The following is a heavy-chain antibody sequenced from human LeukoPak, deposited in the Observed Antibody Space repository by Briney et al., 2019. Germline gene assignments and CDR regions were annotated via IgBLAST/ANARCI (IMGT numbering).Heavy chain of an antibody. CDR2: IYYSGST. J-gene: IGHJ4*02. CDR3: ARWKKSGYGFDY. V-gene: IGHV4-59*01. D-gene: IGHD5-12*01. Sequence: SETPSLTCTVSGGSISSFYWSWIRQPPREGLEWIGYIYYSGSTNYNPSLKSRVTISVDTSKNQFSLKLSSVTAADTAVYYCARWKKSGYGFDYWGQGTLVTVSS. CDR1: GGSISSFY.